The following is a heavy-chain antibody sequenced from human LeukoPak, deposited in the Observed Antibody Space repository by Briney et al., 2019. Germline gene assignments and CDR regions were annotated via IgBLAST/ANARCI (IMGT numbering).Heavy chain of an antibody. CDR3: AKGRIQLWFSCMDV. V-gene: IGHV3-30*04. Sequence: GRSLRLSCAASGFTFSSYALHWVRQAPGKGLEWVAIISSDGTNKYYADSVKGRFTISRDNSKNTLYLQMNSLRAEDTAVYYCAKGRIQLWFSCMDVWGQGTTVTVSS. CDR2: ISSDGTNK. CDR1: GFTFSSYA. J-gene: IGHJ6*02. D-gene: IGHD5-18*01.